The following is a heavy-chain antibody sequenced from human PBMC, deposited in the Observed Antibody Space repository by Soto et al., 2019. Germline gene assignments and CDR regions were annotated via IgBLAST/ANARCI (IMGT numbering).Heavy chain of an antibody. CDR2: IYYSGST. J-gene: IGHJ6*02. V-gene: IGHV4-39*01. D-gene: IGHD3-9*01. CDR3: ACTYYDILTGYNPYGMDV. CDR1: GGSISSSSYY. Sequence: QLQLQESGPGLMKPSETLSLTCTVSGGSISSSSYYWGWIRQPPGKGLEWIGSIYYSGSTYYNPSLKSRVTISVDTSKNQFSLKLSSVTAADTAVYYCACTYYDILTGYNPYGMDVWGQGTTVTVSS.